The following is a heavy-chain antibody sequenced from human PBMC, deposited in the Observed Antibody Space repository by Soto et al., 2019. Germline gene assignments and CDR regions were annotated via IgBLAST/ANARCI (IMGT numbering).Heavy chain of an antibody. D-gene: IGHD3-10*01. V-gene: IGHV3-30-3*01. Sequence: QVQLVESGGAVVQPGRSLSLPCAPSGFPFFSFAMPWVRKAPAKGLGGVAVISFDGSTEYYADSVRGRFTISRDNSKNTVYLQMNSLRSEDTAVYYCARSRHGSGSYTHFYYGLDVWGQGTTVTVSS. CDR3: ARSRHGSGSYTHFYYGLDV. CDR2: ISFDGSTE. CDR1: GFPFFSFA. J-gene: IGHJ6*02.